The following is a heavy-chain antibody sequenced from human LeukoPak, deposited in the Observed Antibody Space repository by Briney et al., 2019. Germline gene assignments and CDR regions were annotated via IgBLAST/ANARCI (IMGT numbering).Heavy chain of an antibody. V-gene: IGHV1-69*13. J-gene: IGHJ5*02. Sequence: SVKVSCKASGGTSSSYAISWVRQAPGQGLEWMGGIIPIFGTANYAQKFQGRVTITADESTSTAYMELSSLRSEDTAVYYCARDLFVGGGSGNWFDPWGQGTLVTVSS. CDR2: IIPIFGTA. CDR3: ARDLFVGGGSGNWFDP. D-gene: IGHD3-16*01. CDR1: GGTSSSYA.